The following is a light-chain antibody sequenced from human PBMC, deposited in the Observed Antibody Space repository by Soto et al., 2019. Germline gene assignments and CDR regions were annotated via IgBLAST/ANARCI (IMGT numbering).Light chain of an antibody. Sequence: DIQMSQSPSSLSASVGDRVTITCRASRSMTRWLAWYQQKPGKAPKLLIYETSILQSGVPSRFSGSGSGTDFTLTISGVQHDYIATYYCQPYSTFWTFGQGTRVEVK. V-gene: IGKV1-5*03. CDR2: ETS. J-gene: IGKJ1*01. CDR3: QPYSTFWT. CDR1: RSMTRW.